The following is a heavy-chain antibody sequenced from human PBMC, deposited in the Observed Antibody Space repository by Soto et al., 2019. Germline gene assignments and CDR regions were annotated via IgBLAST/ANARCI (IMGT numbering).Heavy chain of an antibody. CDR2: ISSSSSTI. CDR3: ARDLGSSWYPEYFQH. J-gene: IGHJ1*01. D-gene: IGHD6-13*01. Sequence: EVQLVESGGGLVQPGGCLRLSCAASGFTFSSYSMNWVCQAPGKGLEWVSYISSSSSTIYYADSVKGRFTISRDNAKNSLYLQMNSLRAEDTAVYYCARDLGSSWYPEYFQHWGQGTLVTVSS. V-gene: IGHV3-48*01. CDR1: GFTFSSYS.